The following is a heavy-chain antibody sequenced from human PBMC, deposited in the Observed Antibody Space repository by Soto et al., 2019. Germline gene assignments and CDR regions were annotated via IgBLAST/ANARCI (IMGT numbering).Heavy chain of an antibody. CDR1: GFTFINYA. V-gene: IGHV3-23*01. CDR2: ISGSGSST. CDR3: AKEKIASTVADFFDY. J-gene: IGHJ4*02. Sequence: GGSLILSCEASGFTFINYAMTWVSKTPGKGLQWVSTISGSGSSTFYADSVRGRFTISRDNSKNTLYLQMNSLRAEDTALYYCAKEKIASTVADFFDYWGQGTLVTVSS. D-gene: IGHD6-19*01.